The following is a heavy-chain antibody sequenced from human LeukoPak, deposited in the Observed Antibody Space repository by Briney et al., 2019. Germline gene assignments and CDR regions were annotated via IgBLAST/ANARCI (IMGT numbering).Heavy chain of an antibody. D-gene: IGHD4-17*01. CDR1: RGTFSSYA. J-gene: IGHJ6*02. CDR3: ARASSPFTVPPFYYYYGMDV. Sequence: ASVKVSCTASRGTFSSYAISWVRQAPGQGLEWMGRIIPILGIANYAQKFQGRVTITADKSTSTAYMELSRLRSEDTAVYYCARASSPFTVPPFYYYYGMDVWGQGTTVTVSS. V-gene: IGHV1-69*04. CDR2: IIPILGIA.